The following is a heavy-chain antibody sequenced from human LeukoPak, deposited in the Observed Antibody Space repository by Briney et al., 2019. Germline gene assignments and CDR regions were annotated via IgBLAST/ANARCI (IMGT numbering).Heavy chain of an antibody. CDR1: GFTFSSYA. CDR3: AKSSSGYYSWDY. J-gene: IGHJ4*02. D-gene: IGHD3-22*01. CDR2: ITAGGDST. Sequence: PGGSLRLSCAASGFTFSSYAMSWVRQAPGKGLEWVSGITAGGDSTDYADSVKGRFTISRDKSKNTLYLQMNSLRAEDTAVYYCAKSSSGYYSWDYWGQGTLVTVSS. V-gene: IGHV3-23*01.